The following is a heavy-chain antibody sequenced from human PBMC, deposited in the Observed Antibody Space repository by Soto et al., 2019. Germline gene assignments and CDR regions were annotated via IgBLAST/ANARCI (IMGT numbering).Heavy chain of an antibody. CDR2: IYYSGST. V-gene: IGHV4-39*01. CDR1: GGSISSSSYY. CDR3: ARHVAGYSSGLDY. J-gene: IGHJ4*02. Sequence: QLQLQESGPGLVKPSETLSLTCTVSGGSISSSSYYWGWIRQPPGKGLEWIGSIYYSGSTYYNPSLKSRVXXPXDXYKNQLSLKLSSVTAADTAVYYCARHVAGYSSGLDYWGQGTLVTVSS. D-gene: IGHD6-19*01.